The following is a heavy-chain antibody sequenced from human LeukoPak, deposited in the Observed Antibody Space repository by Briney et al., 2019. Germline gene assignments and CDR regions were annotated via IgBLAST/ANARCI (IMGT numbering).Heavy chain of an antibody. D-gene: IGHD3-10*01. CDR1: GGSISSGGYS. CDR3: ARAPKVRGVIGFDY. J-gene: IGHJ4*02. Sequence: PSETLSLTCAVSGGSISSGGYSWSWIRQPPGKGLEWIGYIYHSGSTYYNPSLKSRVTISVDRSKNQFSLKLSSVTAADTAVYYCARAPKVRGVIGFDYWGQGTLVTVSP. CDR2: IYHSGST. V-gene: IGHV4-30-2*01.